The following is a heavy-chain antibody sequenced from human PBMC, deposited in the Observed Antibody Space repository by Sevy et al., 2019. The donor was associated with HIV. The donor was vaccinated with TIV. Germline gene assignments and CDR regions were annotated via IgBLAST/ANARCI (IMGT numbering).Heavy chain of an antibody. V-gene: IGHV3-21*06. J-gene: IGHJ4*02. CDR3: ATGPPDGSYDYFDY. CDR1: GFTFNRYC. D-gene: IGHD1-26*01. CDR2: ISGSSNYI. Sequence: GGSPRLSCAASGFTFNRYCMNWVRQAPGKGLEWVSSISGSSNYIYYAESLKGRFIISRDNVKDTLYLQMNSLRADDTAVYYCATGPPDGSYDYFDYWGQGTLVTVSS.